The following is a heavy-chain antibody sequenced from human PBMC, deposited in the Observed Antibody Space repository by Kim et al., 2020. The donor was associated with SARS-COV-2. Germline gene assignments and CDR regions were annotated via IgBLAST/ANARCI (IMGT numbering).Heavy chain of an antibody. CDR1: GFSVTHNY. CDR2: IDSGGTT. Sequence: GGSLRLSCAVAGFSVTHNYMNWVRQAPGKGLEWVSGIDSGGTTYYPDSVKGRFTISRHNSKNTLYLEMHSLRVDDTAVYFCARAEGEDDPLVVWGQGTL. V-gene: IGHV3-53*01. CDR3: ARAEGEDDPLVV. D-gene: IGHD2-15*01. J-gene: IGHJ1*01.